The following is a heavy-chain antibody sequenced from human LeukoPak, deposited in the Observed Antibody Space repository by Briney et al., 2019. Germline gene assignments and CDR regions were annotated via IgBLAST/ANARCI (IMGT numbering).Heavy chain of an antibody. V-gene: IGHV3-33*01. CDR1: GFTFSGYG. D-gene: IGHD6-19*01. Sequence: GGSLRLSCAASGFTFSGYGIHWVRQAPGKGLEWVAFLSYDGSNKFYADSVRGRFTISRDNSKNTLYLQMNSLRDEDTAVYYCARDSSGWYDHWGQGTLVTVSS. CDR3: ARDSSGWYDH. CDR2: LSYDGSNK. J-gene: IGHJ5*02.